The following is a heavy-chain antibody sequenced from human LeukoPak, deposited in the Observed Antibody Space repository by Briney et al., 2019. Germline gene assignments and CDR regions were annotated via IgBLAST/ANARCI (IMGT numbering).Heavy chain of an antibody. V-gene: IGHV4-31*03. D-gene: IGHD5-12*01. CDR2: IYHSGST. CDR3: ARRYSGYEYFDY. CDR1: GGSISSGGYF. Sequence: SQTLSLTCTVSGGSISSGGYFWNWIRQHPGKGLEWIGNIYHSGSTYRNPSLKSRVTISVDTSKNQFSLKLSSVTAADTAVYYCARRYSGYEYFDYWGQGTLVTVSS. J-gene: IGHJ4*02.